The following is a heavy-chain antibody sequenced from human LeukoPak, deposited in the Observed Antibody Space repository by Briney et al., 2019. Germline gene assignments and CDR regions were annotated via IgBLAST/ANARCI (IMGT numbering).Heavy chain of an antibody. CDR1: GGTFSSYA. V-gene: IGHV1-69*13. D-gene: IGHD3-10*01. CDR2: IIPIFGTA. CDR3: ARDLGYYMDV. J-gene: IGHJ6*03. Sequence: SVKVSCKASGGTFSSYAISWVRQAPGQGLEWMGGIIPIFGTANYAQKFQGRVTITAGDSTTTAYMELSRLRSEDTAAYYCARDLGYYMDVWGKGTTVTVSS.